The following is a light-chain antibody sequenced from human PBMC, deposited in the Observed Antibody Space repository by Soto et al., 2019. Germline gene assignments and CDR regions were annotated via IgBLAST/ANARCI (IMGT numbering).Light chain of an antibody. CDR3: QQYNNWPS. CDR2: GAS. V-gene: IGKV3-15*01. J-gene: IGKJ2*01. Sequence: EILMTQSPATLSVSPGGRATLSCRASQTVSSNLAWFQHKPGRAPRLLIYGASTRAAGIPARFSGSGSGTEFTLTISRLQSEDFAVYYSQQYNNWPSFGQGTKVEIK. CDR1: QTVSSN.